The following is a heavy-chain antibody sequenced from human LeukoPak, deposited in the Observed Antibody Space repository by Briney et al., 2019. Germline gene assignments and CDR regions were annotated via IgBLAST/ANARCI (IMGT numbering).Heavy chain of an antibody. CDR3: ARRSGSGWYIDY. CDR1: GYTFTIYW. J-gene: IGHJ4*02. Sequence: GESLKISCNGSGYTFTIYWIGWVRPTPGKGLGWMGIIYPGDSDTRYSPSFQGQVTISADKSISTAYLQWSSLKASDTAMYYCARRSGSGWYIDYWAREPWSPSPQ. CDR2: IYPGDSDT. D-gene: IGHD6-19*01. V-gene: IGHV5-51*01.